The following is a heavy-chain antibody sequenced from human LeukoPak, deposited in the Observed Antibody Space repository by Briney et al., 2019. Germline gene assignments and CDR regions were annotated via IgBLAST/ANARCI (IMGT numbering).Heavy chain of an antibody. J-gene: IGHJ4*02. D-gene: IGHD4-11*01. V-gene: IGHV4-59*08. CDR3: ARHSESSTIVAWRPFDY. CDR2: IYYSGST. CDR1: GGSIRSYY. Sequence: PSETLSLTCTVSGGSIRSYYWSWIRQPPGKGLEWIGYIYYSGSTNYNPSLKSRVTISVDTSKNQFSLKLSSVTAADTAVYYCARHSESSTIVAWRPFDYWGQETLVTVSS.